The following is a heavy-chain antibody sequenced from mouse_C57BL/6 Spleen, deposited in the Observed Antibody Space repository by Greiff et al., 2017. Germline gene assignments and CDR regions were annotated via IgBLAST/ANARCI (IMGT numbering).Heavy chain of an antibody. D-gene: IGHD1-1*01. Sequence: VQLKQSGPGLAKPSQTLSLTCSVTGYSITSDYWNWIRKFPGNKLEYMGYISYSGSTYYNPSLKSRISITRDTSKNQYYLQLNSVTTEDTATYYCARRRSGSSSYYYAMDYWGQGTSVTVSS. CDR3: ARRRSGSSSYYYAMDY. J-gene: IGHJ4*01. CDR1: GYSITSDY. CDR2: ISYSGST. V-gene: IGHV3-8*01.